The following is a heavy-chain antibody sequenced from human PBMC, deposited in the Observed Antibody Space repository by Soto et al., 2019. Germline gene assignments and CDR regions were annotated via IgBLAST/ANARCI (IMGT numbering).Heavy chain of an antibody. CDR2: ISGSGGST. V-gene: IGHV3-23*01. D-gene: IGHD3-10*01. J-gene: IGHJ4*02. CDR3: ANDLRFGVLFNDY. Sequence: EVQLLESGGGLVQPGGSLRLSCAASGFTFSSYAMSWVRQAPGKGLEWVSAISGSGGSTYYADSVKGRFTISRDNSQNTLYLQMNSLRAEDTDVYYSANDLRFGVLFNDYWGQGTLATVSS. CDR1: GFTFSSYA.